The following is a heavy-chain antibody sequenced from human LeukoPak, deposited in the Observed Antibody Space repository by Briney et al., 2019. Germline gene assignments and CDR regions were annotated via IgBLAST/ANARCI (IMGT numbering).Heavy chain of an antibody. CDR3: AREKWLVLGPRAGWFDP. CDR2: INHSGST. J-gene: IGHJ5*02. Sequence: PSETLSLTCAVYGGSFSGYYWSWIRQPPGKGLEWIGEINHSGSTNYNPSLKSRVTISVDTSKNQFSLKLSSVTAADTAVYYCAREKWLVLGPRAGWFDPWGQGTLVTVSS. V-gene: IGHV4-34*01. D-gene: IGHD6-19*01. CDR1: GGSFSGYY.